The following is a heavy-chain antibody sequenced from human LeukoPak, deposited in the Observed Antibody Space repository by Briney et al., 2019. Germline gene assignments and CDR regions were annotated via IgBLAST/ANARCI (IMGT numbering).Heavy chain of an antibody. CDR1: GFTVSSNY. Sequence: PGGSLRLSCAASGFTVSSNYMSWVRQAPGKGLEWVSSIPRNGGSTYYADSVKGRFTISRDNSKNTLYVQMNSLRVDDTAVYYCAKAPRFGDHAAEYFYYYMDVWGKGTTVTVSS. V-gene: IGHV3-23*01. D-gene: IGHD3-16*01. CDR2: IPRNGGST. CDR3: AKAPRFGDHAAEYFYYYMDV. J-gene: IGHJ6*03.